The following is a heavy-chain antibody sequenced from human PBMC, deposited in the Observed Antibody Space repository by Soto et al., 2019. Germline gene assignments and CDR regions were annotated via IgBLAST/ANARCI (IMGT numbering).Heavy chain of an antibody. Sequence: EVQLVESGGGLVKPGGSLRLSCAASGFTFSSYSMNWVRQAPGKGLEWVSSISSSSRYIYYADSVKGRFTISKDKAKNSLYMQMNNMRDEATAVYYCARVYYDFWSGYPGPLCDYWGQGTLVTASS. CDR1: GFTFSSYS. J-gene: IGHJ4*02. V-gene: IGHV3-21*01. CDR2: ISSSSRYI. D-gene: IGHD3-3*01. CDR3: ARVYYDFWSGYPGPLCDY.